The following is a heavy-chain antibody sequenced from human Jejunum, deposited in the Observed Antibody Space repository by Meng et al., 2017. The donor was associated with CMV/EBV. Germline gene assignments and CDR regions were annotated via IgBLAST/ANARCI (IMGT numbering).Heavy chain of an antibody. Sequence: GRLVESGGGLVQPGGSLRLSCAASGFTFSSYWMTWVRQAPGKGLEWVANIKTDGSDKNYVDSVKGRFTISRDNAQNSLYLQMNSLRAEDTAVYYCAKYNYGIDYWGQGTLVTVSS. CDR3: AKYNYGIDY. CDR1: GFTFSSYW. CDR2: IKTDGSDK. V-gene: IGHV3-7*02. J-gene: IGHJ4*02. D-gene: IGHD5-18*01.